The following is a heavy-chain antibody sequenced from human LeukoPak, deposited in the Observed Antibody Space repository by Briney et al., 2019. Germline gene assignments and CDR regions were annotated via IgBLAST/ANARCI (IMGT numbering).Heavy chain of an antibody. D-gene: IGHD3-3*01. Sequence: PSQTLSLTCTVSGGSIRSGSYYWSWIRQAAGKGLEWIGRVYTSGSTNYNPSLESRVTISVDTSKNQFSLNLSSVTAADTAVYYCARDHYYDFWSGYYDYWGQGTLVTVSS. V-gene: IGHV4-61*02. CDR3: ARDHYYDFWSGYYDY. J-gene: IGHJ4*02. CDR2: VYTSGST. CDR1: GGSIRSGSYY.